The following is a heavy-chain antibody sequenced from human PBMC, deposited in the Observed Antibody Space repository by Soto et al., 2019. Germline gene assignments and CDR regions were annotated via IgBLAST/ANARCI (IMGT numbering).Heavy chain of an antibody. CDR2: LPEIGTNT. D-gene: IGHD1-26*01. Sequence: PGGSLRLSCAASGFTFSNYGMSWVRQAPGKGLEWVSALPEIGTNTYYADSVKGRFTISRDNSKNTLFLQINNLRAGDTAVYYCAKTSGVGATWYFDYWGQGTLVTVSS. V-gene: IGHV3-23*01. CDR1: GFTFSNYG. J-gene: IGHJ4*02. CDR3: AKTSGVGATWYFDY.